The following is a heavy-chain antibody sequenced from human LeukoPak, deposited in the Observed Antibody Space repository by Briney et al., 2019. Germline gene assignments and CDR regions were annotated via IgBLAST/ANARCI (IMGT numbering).Heavy chain of an antibody. CDR3: AKDHYDYGDYVFLAGYDY. V-gene: IGHV3-23*01. CDR1: GFTFSSYA. Sequence: GGSLRLSCAASGFTFSSYAMRWVRQAPGKGLEWVSAISGSGGSTYYADSVKGRFTISRDNSKNTLYLQMNSLRAEDTAVYYCAKDHYDYGDYVFLAGYDYWGQGTLVTVSS. CDR2: ISGSGGST. D-gene: IGHD4-17*01. J-gene: IGHJ4*02.